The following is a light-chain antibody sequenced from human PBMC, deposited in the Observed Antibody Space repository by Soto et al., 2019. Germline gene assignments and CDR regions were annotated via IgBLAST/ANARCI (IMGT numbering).Light chain of an antibody. CDR3: SSYTSSSTPFL. CDR1: SSDVGGYNY. CDR2: DVS. J-gene: IGLJ1*01. Sequence: QSALTQPASVSESPGQSITISCTGTSSDVGGYNYVSWYQQHPGKAPKLMIYDVSNRPSGVSNRFSGSKSGNTASLTISGLQAEDEADYYCSSYTSSSTPFLFGTGTKLTVL. V-gene: IGLV2-14*01.